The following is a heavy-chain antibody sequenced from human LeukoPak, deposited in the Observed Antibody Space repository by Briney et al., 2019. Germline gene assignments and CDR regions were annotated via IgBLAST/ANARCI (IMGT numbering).Heavy chain of an antibody. CDR1: GGSFSGYY. CDR3: ARVTGYMIEDYFDY. J-gene: IGHJ4*02. D-gene: IGHD3-22*01. Sequence: SETLSLTCAVYGGSFSGYYWSWIRQPPGKGLEWIGEINHSGSTNYNPSLKSRVTISVDTSKNQFSLKLRSVTAADTAVYYCARVTGYMIEDYFDYWGQGTLVTVSS. CDR2: INHSGST. V-gene: IGHV4-34*01.